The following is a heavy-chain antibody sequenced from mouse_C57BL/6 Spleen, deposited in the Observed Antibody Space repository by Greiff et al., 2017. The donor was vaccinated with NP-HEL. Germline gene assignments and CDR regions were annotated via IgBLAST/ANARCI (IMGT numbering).Heavy chain of an antibody. CDR1: GYTFTDYY. V-gene: IGHV1-26*01. CDR2: INPNNGGT. J-gene: IGHJ3*01. CDR3: ARFDGWFAY. Sequence: EVQLQQSGPELVKPGASVKISCKASGYTFTDYYMNWVKQSHGKSLEWIGDINPNNGGTSYNQKFKGKATLTVDKSSSTAYMELRSLTSEDSAVYYCARFDGWFAYWGQGTLVTVSA. D-gene: IGHD2-3*01.